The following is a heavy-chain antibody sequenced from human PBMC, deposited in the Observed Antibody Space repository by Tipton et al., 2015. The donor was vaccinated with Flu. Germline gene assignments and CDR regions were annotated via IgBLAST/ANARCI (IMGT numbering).Heavy chain of an antibody. V-gene: IGHV4-61*02. Sequence: TLSLTCTVSGGSISSGSYYWSWIRQPAGKGLEWIGRIYTSGSTNYNPSLKSRVTISVDTSKNQFSLELSSVTAADTAVYYCARGDCSSTSCLDYWGQGTLVTVSS. D-gene: IGHD2-2*01. CDR2: IYTSGST. CDR3: ARGDCSSTSCLDY. J-gene: IGHJ4*02. CDR1: GGSISSGSYY.